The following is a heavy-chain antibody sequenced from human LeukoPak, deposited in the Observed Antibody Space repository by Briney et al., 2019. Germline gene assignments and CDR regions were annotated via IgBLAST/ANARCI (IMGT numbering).Heavy chain of an antibody. CDR3: AKKSHYDVWKDHYRSHFDY. D-gene: IGHD3-3*01. Sequence: GGSLRLSCAASGFTFSNYAISWVRQAPGKGLEWVSDISGSGDNTYYADSGKGRFTISRDSSNNTLYLQMNNLRPEDTAVYYCAKKSHYDVWKDHYRSHFDYWGQGTLVTVSS. CDR1: GFTFSNYA. J-gene: IGHJ4*02. CDR2: ISGSGDNT. V-gene: IGHV3-23*01.